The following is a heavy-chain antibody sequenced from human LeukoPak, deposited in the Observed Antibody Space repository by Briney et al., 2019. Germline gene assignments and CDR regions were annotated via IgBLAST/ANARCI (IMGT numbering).Heavy chain of an antibody. D-gene: IGHD6-13*01. CDR1: GGSISSYY. CDR2: IYYSGNT. CDR3: ARISSSNWYNERGAFDV. J-gene: IGHJ3*01. V-gene: IGHV4-59*01. Sequence: SETLSLTCTVSGGSISSYYWNWIRQPPGKGLEWIAYIYYSGNTNYNPSLKSRVTISVDTSKNQFSLKLRSVTAADTAVYYCARISSSNWYNERGAFDVWGQGTMVTVSS.